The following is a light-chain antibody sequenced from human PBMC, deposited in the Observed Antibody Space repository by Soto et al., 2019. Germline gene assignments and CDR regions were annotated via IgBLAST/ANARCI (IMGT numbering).Light chain of an antibody. J-gene: IGKJ1*01. CDR3: QQYNDWPRT. CDR1: QSVGIN. V-gene: IGKV3-15*01. CDR2: GAS. Sequence: EIVLTQSPGTLSLFPGERATLSCRASQSVGINVAWYQQKPGQAPRLLIYGASTRATGSPDRFSASGSATEFTLTISSLLSEDFAVYYCQQYNDWPRTFGQGTKVDIK.